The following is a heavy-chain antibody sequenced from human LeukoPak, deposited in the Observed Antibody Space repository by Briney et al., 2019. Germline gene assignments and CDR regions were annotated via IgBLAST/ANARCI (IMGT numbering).Heavy chain of an antibody. J-gene: IGHJ4*02. CDR3: ASYSDTAMVNNY. Sequence: ASVKVSCKASGYTFTGYYMHWVRQATGQGLEWMGWMNPNSGNTGYAQKFQGRVTITRNTSISTAYMELSSLRSEDTAVYYCASYSDTAMVNNYWGQGTLVTVSS. CDR2: MNPNSGNT. V-gene: IGHV1-8*03. D-gene: IGHD5-18*01. CDR1: GYTFTGYY.